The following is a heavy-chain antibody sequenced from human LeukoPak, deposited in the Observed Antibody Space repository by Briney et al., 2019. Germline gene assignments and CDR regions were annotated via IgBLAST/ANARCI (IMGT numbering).Heavy chain of an antibody. Sequence: GASVKVSCKASGYTFTSYNITWVRQSTGQGLGRMGWMNPNNGTTGYAQKFQGRVTMTRNTSISTAYMELSSLRSEDTAVYYCAREGDRGSSWWVYWGQGTLVTVSS. J-gene: IGHJ4*02. CDR2: MNPNNGTT. V-gene: IGHV1-8*01. CDR3: AREGDRGSSWWVY. D-gene: IGHD6-13*01. CDR1: GYTFTSYN.